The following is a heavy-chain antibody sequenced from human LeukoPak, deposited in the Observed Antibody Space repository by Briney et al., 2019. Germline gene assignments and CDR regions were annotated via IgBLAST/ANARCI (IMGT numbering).Heavy chain of an antibody. D-gene: IGHD4-17*01. J-gene: IGHJ4*02. CDR3: ARDSKTLTTEPGHFDY. CDR1: GTFSTHA. CDR2: VIPMFDTV. V-gene: IGHV1-69*05. Sequence: SVKVSCKASGTFSTHALSWVRQAPGQGLEWMGRVIPMFDTVIYAQKFQDRVTITTDKSTSTAYMELSSLRSEDMAVYYCARDSKTLTTEPGHFDYWGQGTLVSVSP.